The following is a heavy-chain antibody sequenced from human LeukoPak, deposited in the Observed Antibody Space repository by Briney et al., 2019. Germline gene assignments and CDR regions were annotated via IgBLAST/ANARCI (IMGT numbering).Heavy chain of an antibody. CDR3: AGYSTSWYAFNY. CDR2: IYYGGST. D-gene: IGHD6-13*01. Sequence: SETLSLTCTVSGGSVSGTSFYWSWIRQPPGKGLEWIGYIYYGGSTTYSPSLKRRVTISVDTSNNQFSLKLSSLTGADTAVYFSAGYSTSWYAFNYGGQGPLATVS. CDR1: GGSVSGTSFY. V-gene: IGHV4-61*01. J-gene: IGHJ4*02.